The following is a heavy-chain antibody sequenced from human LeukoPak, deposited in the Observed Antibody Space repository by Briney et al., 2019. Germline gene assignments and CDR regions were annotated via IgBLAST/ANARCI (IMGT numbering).Heavy chain of an antibody. D-gene: IGHD1-1*01. Sequence: TGGSLRLSCAASGFTFSSYAMSWVRQAPGKGLEWVSTISNSDNKPYYADSVKGRFAISRDNSKSTLHLQMNSLTAEDTAMYYCAKATGTLGNWGQGTLVTVSS. J-gene: IGHJ4*02. CDR2: ISNSDNKP. V-gene: IGHV3-23*01. CDR3: AKATGTLGN. CDR1: GFTFSSYA.